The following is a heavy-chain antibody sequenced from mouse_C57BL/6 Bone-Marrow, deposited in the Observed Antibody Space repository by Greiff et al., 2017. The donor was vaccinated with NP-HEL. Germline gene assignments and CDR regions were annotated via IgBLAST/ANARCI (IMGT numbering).Heavy chain of an antibody. CDR1: GYTFTSYW. CDR2: IHPSDSDT. Sequence: QVQLQQPGAELVKPGASVKVSCKASGYTFTSYWMHWVKQRPGQGLEWIGRIHPSDSDTNYNQKFKGKATLTVDKSSSTAYMQLSSLTSVDSAVYDCAVGAHYYCSRAWCFDDWGKGTTVTVSA. D-gene: IGHD1-1*01. J-gene: IGHJ1*03. CDR3: AVGAHYYCSRAWCFDD. V-gene: IGHV1-74*01.